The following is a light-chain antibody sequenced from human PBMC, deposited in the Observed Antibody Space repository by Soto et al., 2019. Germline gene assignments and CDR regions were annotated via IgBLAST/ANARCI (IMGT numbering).Light chain of an antibody. J-gene: IGKJ4*01. CDR3: QQHKTFPLT. V-gene: IGKV1-9*01. Sequence: DIQLTQSPSFLPASVGDRVTITCRASQGISSYLAWFQQKPGKAPKLLIYAASALETGVPSRFSGSGSGTEFTLTIGSLQPEDFATYYCQQHKTFPLTFGGGTKVEIK. CDR1: QGISSY. CDR2: AAS.